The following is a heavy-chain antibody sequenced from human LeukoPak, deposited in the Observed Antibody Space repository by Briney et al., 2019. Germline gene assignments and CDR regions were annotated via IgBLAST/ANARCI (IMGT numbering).Heavy chain of an antibody. V-gene: IGHV4-30-4*01. Sequence: SETLSLTCTVSGGSISSGDYYWSWIRQPPGKGLKWIGYIYYSGSTYYNPSLKSRVTISVDTSKNQFSLKLSSVTAADTAVYYCARFVLRFLEGIDYWGQGTLVTVSS. CDR3: ARFVLRFLEGIDY. CDR1: GGSISSGDYY. CDR2: IYYSGST. J-gene: IGHJ4*02. D-gene: IGHD3-3*01.